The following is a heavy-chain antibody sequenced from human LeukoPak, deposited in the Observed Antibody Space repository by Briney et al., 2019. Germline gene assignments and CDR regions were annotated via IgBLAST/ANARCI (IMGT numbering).Heavy chain of an antibody. CDR3: ARASEGSLKGQGPDYYYGMDV. Sequence: SETLSLTCTVSGGSISSSTYYWAWIRQSPGKGLEWIGSITYSGSTYYNPSLKSRVTISVDTSKNQFSLKLSSVTAADTAVYYCARASEGSLKGQGPDYYYGMDVWGQGTTVTVSS. CDR1: GGSISSSTYY. D-gene: IGHD1-14*01. CDR2: ITYSGST. V-gene: IGHV4-39*07. J-gene: IGHJ6*02.